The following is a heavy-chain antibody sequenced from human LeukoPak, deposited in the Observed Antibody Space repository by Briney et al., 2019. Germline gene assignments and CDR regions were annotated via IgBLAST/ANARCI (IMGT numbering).Heavy chain of an antibody. V-gene: IGHV3-30*04. J-gene: IGHJ6*02. CDR1: GFTFSSYA. CDR3: ARDRGRPPYSSSWAPYYYYGMDV. CDR2: ISYDGSNK. D-gene: IGHD6-13*01. Sequence: GGSLRLSCAASGFTFSSYAMHWVRQAPGKGLEWVAVISYDGSNKYYADSVKGRFTISRDNSKNTLYLRMNSLRAEDTAVYYCARDRGRPPYSSSWAPYYYYGMDVWGQGTTVTVSS.